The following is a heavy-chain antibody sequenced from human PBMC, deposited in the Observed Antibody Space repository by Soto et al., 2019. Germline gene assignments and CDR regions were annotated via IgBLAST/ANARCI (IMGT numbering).Heavy chain of an antibody. CDR2: IHHSGST. J-gene: IGHJ6*03. V-gene: IGHV4-4*02. D-gene: IGHD2-15*01. CDR1: SGSIRSSNW. Sequence: QVQLQESGPGLVKPSGTLSLTCAVSSGSIRSSNWWSWVRQPPGKGLEWIGEIHHSGSTNYNPSLQSRVTILVDKSKNQFSLNLSSVTAAYTAVYYCASGSYCSGGSCSPFYYYYMDVWGKGTTVTVSS. CDR3: ASGSYCSGGSCSPFYYYYMDV.